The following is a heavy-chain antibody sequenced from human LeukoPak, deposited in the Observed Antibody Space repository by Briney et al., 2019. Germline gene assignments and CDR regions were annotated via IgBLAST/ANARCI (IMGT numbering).Heavy chain of an antibody. Sequence: GGSLRLSCAASGITIRNYGMTWVRQAPGRGLQWVSSINNSGTRTFYEDSVRGRFTISRDDSKNTIYLQMNSLSAEDTAIYYCAKDPLGGDETDYWGQGTLVTVSS. V-gene: IGHV3-23*05. CDR1: GITIRNYG. D-gene: IGHD3-16*01. CDR3: AKDPLGGDETDY. CDR2: INNSGTRT. J-gene: IGHJ4*02.